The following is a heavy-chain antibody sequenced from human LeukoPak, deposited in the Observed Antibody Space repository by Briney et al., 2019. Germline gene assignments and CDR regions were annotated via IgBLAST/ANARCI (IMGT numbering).Heavy chain of an antibody. CDR3: ARGDLDY. J-gene: IGHJ4*02. V-gene: IGHV3-74*01. CDR1: GFTLSGYW. D-gene: IGHD2-21*02. CDR2: INPDGSTT. Sequence: GGSLRLSCAASGFTLSGYWIHWVRQAPGKGLVWVARINPDGSTTSYADSVKGRITISRDNSKNTLYLQMNSLRAEDTAVYYCARGDLDYWGQGTLVTVSS.